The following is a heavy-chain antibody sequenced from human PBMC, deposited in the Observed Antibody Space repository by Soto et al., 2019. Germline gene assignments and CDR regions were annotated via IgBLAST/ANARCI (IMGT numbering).Heavy chain of an antibody. J-gene: IGHJ4*02. CDR1: GGSIISGGYS. Sequence: SETLSLTCAASGGSIISGGYSLSWIRQPPGKGLEWIGYIYHSGSTYYNPSLKSRVTISVDRSKNQFSLKLSSVTAADTAVYYCASFKLYYYDSSGYYSDYWGQGTLVTVSS. D-gene: IGHD3-22*01. CDR3: ASFKLYYYDSSGYYSDY. V-gene: IGHV4-30-2*01. CDR2: IYHSGST.